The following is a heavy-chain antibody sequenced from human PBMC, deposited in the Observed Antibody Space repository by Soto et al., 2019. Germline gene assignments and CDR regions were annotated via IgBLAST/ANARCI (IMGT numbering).Heavy chain of an antibody. V-gene: IGHV1-2*02. J-gene: IGHJ6*02. CDR2: INAHSGGT. D-gene: IGHD4-4*01. Sequence: ASVKVSCKASGFSFTGYYIHWLRQAPGQGLEWMGWINAHSGGTEYAQKFQGRVTLTTDTSTSTAYMELRSLRSDDTAVYYCARDPLTTVTNFRYYYYGMDVWGQGTTVTVSS. CDR1: GFSFTGYY. CDR3: ARDPLTTVTNFRYYYYGMDV.